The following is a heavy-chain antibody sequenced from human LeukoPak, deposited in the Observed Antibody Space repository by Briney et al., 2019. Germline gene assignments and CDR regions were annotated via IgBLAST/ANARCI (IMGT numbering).Heavy chain of an antibody. J-gene: IGHJ4*02. CDR2: ISSSGSTI. CDR3: ARDNETSYYYDSSEDY. Sequence: GGSLRLSCAASGFTFSDYYMSWIRQAPGKGLEWVSYISSSGSTIYYADSVKGRFTISRDNAKNSLYLQMNSLRAEDTAVYYCARDNETSYYYDSSEDYWGQGTLVTVSS. CDR1: GFTFSDYY. D-gene: IGHD3-22*01. V-gene: IGHV3-11*01.